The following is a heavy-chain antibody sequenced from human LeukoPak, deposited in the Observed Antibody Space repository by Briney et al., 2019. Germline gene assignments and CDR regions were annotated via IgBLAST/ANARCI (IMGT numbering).Heavy chain of an antibody. CDR3: ARDTSVSGNCRSWGAFDI. D-gene: IGHD3-16*02. J-gene: IGHJ3*02. Sequence: GGSLRLSCAASGFTFSTYCMTWVRQPPGKGREWVANIKPDGSDNYYVDSMKGRFTISRDNAKNSLYLQLNSLRAEDTAVYYCARDTSVSGNCRSWGAFDIWGQGTMVTVSS. CDR1: GFTFSTYC. CDR2: IKPDGSDN. V-gene: IGHV3-7*01.